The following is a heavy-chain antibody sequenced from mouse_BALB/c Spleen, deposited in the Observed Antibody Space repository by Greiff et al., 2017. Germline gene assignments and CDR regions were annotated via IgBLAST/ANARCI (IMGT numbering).Heavy chain of an antibody. D-gene: IGHD2-2*01. V-gene: IGHV10-1*02. Sequence: EVNVVESGGGLVQPKGSLKLSCAASGFTFNTYAMNWVRQAPGKGLEWVARIRSKSNNYATYYADSVKDRFTISRDDSQSMLYLQMNNLKTEDTAMYYCVRQYGYDYYAMDYWGQGTSVTVSS. CDR1: GFTFNTYA. CDR2: IRSKSNNYAT. J-gene: IGHJ4*01. CDR3: VRQYGYDYYAMDY.